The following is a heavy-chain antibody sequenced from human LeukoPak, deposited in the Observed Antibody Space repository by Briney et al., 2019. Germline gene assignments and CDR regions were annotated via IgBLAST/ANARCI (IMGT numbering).Heavy chain of an antibody. J-gene: IGHJ4*02. CDR2: IYTSGST. CDR3: ACSSTTVTAFDY. Sequence: PSQTLSLTCTVSGGSISSGSYYWSWIRQPAGKGLEWIGRIYTSGSTNYNPSLKSRVTISVDTSKNQFSLKLSSVTAADTAVYYCACSSTTVTAFDYWGQGTLVTVSS. D-gene: IGHD4-17*01. CDR1: GGSISSGSYY. V-gene: IGHV4-61*02.